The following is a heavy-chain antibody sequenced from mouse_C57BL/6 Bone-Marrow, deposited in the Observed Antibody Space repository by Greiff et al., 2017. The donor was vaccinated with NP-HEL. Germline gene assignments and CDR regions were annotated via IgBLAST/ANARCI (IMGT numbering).Heavy chain of an antibody. Sequence: EVQLQQSGAELVRPGSSVKMSCTTSGYTFTSYGINWVKQRPGQGLEWIGNIYPGNGYTEYNEKFKGKATLTSDTSSSTAYMQLSSLTSEDSAVYFCARRDERGFAYWGQGTLVTVSA. CDR1: GYTFTSYG. J-gene: IGHJ3*01. CDR3: ARRDERGFAY. CDR2: IYPGNGYT. V-gene: IGHV1-58*01. D-gene: IGHD3-3*01.